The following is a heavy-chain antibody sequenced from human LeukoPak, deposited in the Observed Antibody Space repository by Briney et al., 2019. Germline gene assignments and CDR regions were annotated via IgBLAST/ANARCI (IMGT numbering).Heavy chain of an antibody. J-gene: IGHJ4*02. Sequence: PSETLSLTCTVSGGSISSSDSYWGWIRQPPGKGLEWIGSVYFNGHTYYNPFLESRLTISVDTSNDQFSLRLASVTAADTAVYYCVRQRASGAWAFDFWGQGSLATVS. CDR1: GGSISSSDSY. CDR2: VYFNGHT. V-gene: IGHV4-39*01. D-gene: IGHD2-8*02. CDR3: VRQRASGAWAFDF.